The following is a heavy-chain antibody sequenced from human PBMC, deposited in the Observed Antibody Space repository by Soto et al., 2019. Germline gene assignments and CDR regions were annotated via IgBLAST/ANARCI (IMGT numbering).Heavy chain of an antibody. Sequence: GGSLRLSCAASGFRFDDYAMHWVRQAPGKGLEWVSGISWNSGNIGYVDSVKGRFTISRDNAKNSLYLQMNSLRAEDTAVYYCVRDMQLWRLDSWGQGT. D-gene: IGHD2-21*01. CDR1: GFRFDDYA. J-gene: IGHJ4*02. V-gene: IGHV3-9*01. CDR2: ISWNSGNI. CDR3: VRDMQLWRLDS.